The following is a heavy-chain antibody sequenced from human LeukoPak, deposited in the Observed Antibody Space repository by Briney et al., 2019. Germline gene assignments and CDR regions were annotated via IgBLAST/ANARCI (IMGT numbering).Heavy chain of an antibody. J-gene: IGHJ4*02. V-gene: IGHV4-39*01. CDR1: GGSISSSSYY. CDR2: IYYSGST. D-gene: IGHD5-12*01. Sequence: TSETLSLTCTVSGGSISSSSYYWGWIRQPPGKGLEWIGSIYYSGSTYYNPSLKSRVTISVDTSKNQFSLKLSSVTAADTAVYYCVRQVLSGYAFDYWGQGTLVTVSS. CDR3: VRQVLSGYAFDY.